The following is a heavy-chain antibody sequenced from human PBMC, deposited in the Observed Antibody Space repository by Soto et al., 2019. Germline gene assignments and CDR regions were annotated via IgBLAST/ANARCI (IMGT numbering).Heavy chain of an antibody. D-gene: IGHD3-3*01. J-gene: IGHJ5*02. CDR2: IYYSGST. CDR1: GGSISSYY. CDR3: ARGGYDFWSGYYYASNWFDP. V-gene: IGHV4-59*01. Sequence: QVQLQESGPGLVKPSETLSLTCTVSGGSISSYYWSWIRQPPGKGLEWIGYIYYSGSTNYNPSLKSRVTISVDTSKNQFSLKLSSVTAADTAVYYCARGGYDFWSGYYYASNWFDPWGQGTLVTVSS.